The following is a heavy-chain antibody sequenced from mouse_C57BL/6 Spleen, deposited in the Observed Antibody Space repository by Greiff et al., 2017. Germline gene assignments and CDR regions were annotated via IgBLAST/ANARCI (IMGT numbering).Heavy chain of an antibody. V-gene: IGHV5-4*03. J-gene: IGHJ1*03. CDR3: ARDYVSSYGYFDG. Sequence: DVMLVESGGGLVKPGGSLKLSCAASGFTFSSYAMSWVRQTPEKRLEWVATISDGGSYTYYPDNVKGRFTISRDNAKNNLYLQMSHLKSEDTAMYYCARDYVSSYGYFDGWGTGTTVTVSS. D-gene: IGHD1-1*01. CDR1: GFTFSSYA. CDR2: ISDGGSYT.